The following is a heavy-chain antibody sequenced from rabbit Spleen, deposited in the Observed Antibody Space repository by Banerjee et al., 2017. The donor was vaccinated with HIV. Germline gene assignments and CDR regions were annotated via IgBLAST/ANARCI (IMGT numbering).Heavy chain of an antibody. CDR3: ARETSSGRGVVSYYVNL. Sequence: QEHLEESGGGLVKPEGSLTLNCKASGVSFNDKDVMCWVRQATGKGLEWITCINMVTGKSVYASWAKGRFTISKTSSTTVTLQMTSLTAADTATYFCARETSSGRGVVSYYVNLWGP. CDR1: GVSFNDKDV. CDR2: INMVTGKS. J-gene: IGHJ4*01. V-gene: IGHV1S45*01. D-gene: IGHD4-1*01.